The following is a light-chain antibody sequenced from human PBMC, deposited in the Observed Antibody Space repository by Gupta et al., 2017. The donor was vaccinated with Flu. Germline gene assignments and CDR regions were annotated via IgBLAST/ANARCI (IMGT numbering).Light chain of an antibody. V-gene: IGKV3-15*01. CDR3: RQDNTRSPHS. CDR2: GAS. J-gene: IGKJ2*03. Sequence: IVMTQSPATLSVSPGESATLSCRASQSVSGNLAWLQHKPGQAPRILIYGASIRATGVPARMSGSGSGAAFTPTISSLQSEDFAIEYCRQDNTRSPHSFGQGTKLEIK. CDR1: QSVSGN.